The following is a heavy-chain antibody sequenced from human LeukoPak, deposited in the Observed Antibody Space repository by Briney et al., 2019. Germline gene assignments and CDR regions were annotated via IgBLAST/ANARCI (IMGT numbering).Heavy chain of an antibody. CDR3: ARELIAAAGPFDY. CDR2: ISYDGSNK. V-gene: IGHV3-30-3*01. CDR1: GGTFSSYA. Sequence: SCKASGGTFSSYAMHWVRQAPGKGLEWVAVISYDGSNKYYADSVKGRFTISRDNSKNTLYLQMNSLRAEDTAVYYCARELIAAAGPFDYWGQGTLVTVSS. J-gene: IGHJ4*02. D-gene: IGHD6-13*01.